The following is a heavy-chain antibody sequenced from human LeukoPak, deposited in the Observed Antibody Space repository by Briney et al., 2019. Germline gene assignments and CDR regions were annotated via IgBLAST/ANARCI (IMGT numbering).Heavy chain of an antibody. Sequence: SETLSLTCTVSGGSISSYYWSWIRQPPGKGREWIGYIYYSGSTNYNPSLKSRVTISVDTSKNQFSLKLSSVTAADTAVYYCASSSRGYCSGGSCYRYYMDVWGKGTTVTVSS. V-gene: IGHV4-59*01. J-gene: IGHJ6*03. CDR3: ASSSRGYCSGGSCYRYYMDV. D-gene: IGHD2-15*01. CDR2: IYYSGST. CDR1: GGSISSYY.